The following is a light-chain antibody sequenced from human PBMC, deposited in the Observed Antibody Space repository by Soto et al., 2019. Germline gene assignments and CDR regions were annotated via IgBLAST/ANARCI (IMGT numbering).Light chain of an antibody. CDR1: QDISNY. CDR3: QQYYNRLLT. Sequence: DIQMTQSPSSLSASVGDRVTITCQASQDISNYLNWYQQKPGKAPKLLIYDASNLETGVPSRFSGSVSGTDFTFTISSLQPEDIAEYYCQQYYNRLLTFGGGTKVEMK. J-gene: IGKJ4*01. V-gene: IGKV1-33*01. CDR2: DAS.